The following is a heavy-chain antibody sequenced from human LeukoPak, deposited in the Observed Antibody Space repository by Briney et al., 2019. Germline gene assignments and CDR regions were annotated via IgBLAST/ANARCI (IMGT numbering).Heavy chain of an antibody. V-gene: IGHV1-46*01. CDR1: GYTFTSYY. CDR3: ARDSRETYYYDSSGYHDY. J-gene: IGHJ4*02. D-gene: IGHD3-22*01. Sequence: ASVKVSCKASGYTFTSYYMHWVRQAPGQGLEWMGIINPSGGSTSYAQKFQGRVTMTRDTSTSTVYMELSSLRSEDTAVYYCARDSRETYYYDSSGYHDYWGQGTLVTVSS. CDR2: INPSGGST.